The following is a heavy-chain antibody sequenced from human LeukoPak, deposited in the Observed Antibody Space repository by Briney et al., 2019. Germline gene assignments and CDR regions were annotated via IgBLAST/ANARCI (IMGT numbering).Heavy chain of an antibody. D-gene: IGHD3-3*01. CDR2: MYYSGST. CDR1: GGPISGYY. Sequence: PSETLSLTCSVSGGPISGYYWSWIRQPPGKGLEWIGDMYYSGSTNYNPSLKSRVTISVDTSKKQISPKLNSVTAADTAVYYCARGTVFGVATNWFDPWGQGTLVTVSS. CDR3: ARGTVFGVATNWFDP. J-gene: IGHJ5*02. V-gene: IGHV4-59*01.